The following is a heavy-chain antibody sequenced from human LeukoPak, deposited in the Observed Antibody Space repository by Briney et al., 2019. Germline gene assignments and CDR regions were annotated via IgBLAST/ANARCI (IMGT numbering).Heavy chain of an antibody. Sequence: ASVKVSCKSSGYTFTSYGISWVRQAPGQGLEWMGWISAYNGNTNYAQKLQGRVTMTPDTSTSTAYMELSSLRSDDTAVYYCARGGCSSTSCYTNWFDPWGQGTLVTVSS. CDR3: ARGGCSSTSCYTNWFDP. V-gene: IGHV1-18*01. J-gene: IGHJ5*02. D-gene: IGHD2-2*02. CDR1: GYTFTSYG. CDR2: ISAYNGNT.